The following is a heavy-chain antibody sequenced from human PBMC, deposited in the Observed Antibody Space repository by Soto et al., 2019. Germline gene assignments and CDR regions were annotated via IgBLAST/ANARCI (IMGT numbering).Heavy chain of an antibody. CDR2: INHSGST. V-gene: IGHV4-34*01. CDR1: GGSFSGYY. J-gene: IGHJ6*02. D-gene: IGHD2-15*01. CDR3: AKPGEYCSGGSCYPYYGMDV. Sequence: SETLSLTCAVFGGSFSGYYWSWIRQPPGKGLEWIGEINHSGSTNYNPSLKSRVTISVDTSKNQFSLKLSSVTAADTAVYYCAKPGEYCSGGSCYPYYGMDVWGQGTTVTVSS.